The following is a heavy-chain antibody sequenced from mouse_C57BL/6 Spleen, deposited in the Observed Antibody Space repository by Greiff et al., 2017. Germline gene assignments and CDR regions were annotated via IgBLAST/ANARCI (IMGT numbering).Heavy chain of an antibody. CDR2: ISSGSSTI. CDR1: GFTFSDYG. J-gene: IGHJ1*03. CDR3: ARDDYGIYWYFDV. Sequence: EVQVVESGGGLVKPGGSLKLSCAASGFTFSDYGMHWVRQAPEKGLEWVAYISSGSSTIYYADTVKGRFTISRDNAKNTLFLQMTSLRSEDTAMYYCARDDYGIYWYFDVWGTGTTVTVSS. V-gene: IGHV5-17*01. D-gene: IGHD1-1*01.